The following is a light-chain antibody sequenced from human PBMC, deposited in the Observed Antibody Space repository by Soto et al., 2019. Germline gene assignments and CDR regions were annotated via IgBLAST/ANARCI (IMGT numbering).Light chain of an antibody. Sequence: EIVLTQSPGTLSLSPGERATLSCRASQSVNSNLAWYQQKPGQAPRLLMYGVSTRGAGIPDRFSGSGSGTDFTLTISRLEPEDFAVYYCQQYGTSPMYTFGQGTKLEIK. J-gene: IGKJ2*01. CDR1: QSVNSN. V-gene: IGKV3-20*01. CDR2: GVS. CDR3: QQYGTSPMYT.